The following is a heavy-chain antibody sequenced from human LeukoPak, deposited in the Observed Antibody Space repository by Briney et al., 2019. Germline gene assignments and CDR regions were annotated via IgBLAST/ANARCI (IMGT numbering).Heavy chain of an antibody. CDR2: ISSNGGSI. J-gene: IGHJ3*02. D-gene: IGHD6-13*01. CDR3: VKPYSSSWLDAFDI. CDR1: GFTFSSYA. V-gene: IGHV3-64D*06. Sequence: GGSLRLSCSASGFTFSSYAMHWVRQAPGKGLEYVSVISSNGGSIYYADSVKGRFTISRDNSKNTLYLQMSSLRAEDTAVYFCVKPYSSSWLDAFDIWGQGTMVTV.